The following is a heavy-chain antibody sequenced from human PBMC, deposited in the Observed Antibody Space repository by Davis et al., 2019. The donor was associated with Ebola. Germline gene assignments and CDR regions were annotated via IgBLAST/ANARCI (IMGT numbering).Heavy chain of an antibody. CDR1: GYTFSSYG. CDR2: MNPNSGNT. V-gene: IGHV1-18*01. J-gene: IGHJ4*02. CDR3: ARDHRIVAHGTPFDY. D-gene: IGHD6-13*01. Sequence: ASVKVSCKASGYTFSSYGISWVRQAPGQGLEWMGWMNPNSGNTGYAQKFQGRVTMTTDTSTRTAYMELRSLRSDDTAVYYCARDHRIVAHGTPFDYWGQGTLVTVSS.